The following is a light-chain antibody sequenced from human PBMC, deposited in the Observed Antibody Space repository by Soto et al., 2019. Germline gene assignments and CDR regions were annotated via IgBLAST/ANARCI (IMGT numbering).Light chain of an antibody. CDR3: SSYAGNNKVV. J-gene: IGLJ2*01. CDR2: EVS. CDR1: SSDVGAYNY. Sequence: QSALTQPPSASGSPGQSVTISCTGTSSDVGAYNYVSWYQQHPGKAPKLMIYEVSKRPSGVPDRFSGSKSGNTASLTVSGLQAEDEADYHCSSYAGNNKVVFGGGTKLTVL. V-gene: IGLV2-8*01.